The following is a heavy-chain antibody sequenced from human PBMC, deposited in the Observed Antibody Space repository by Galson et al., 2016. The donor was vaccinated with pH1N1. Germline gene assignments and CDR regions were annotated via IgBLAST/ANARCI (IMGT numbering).Heavy chain of an antibody. D-gene: IGHD3-3*01. CDR1: GFTFSSYW. CDR2: IKQDGSET. Sequence: SLRLSCAASGFTFSSYWMSWVRQAPGKGLEWVANIKQDGSETYYVDSVKGRFTVSRDNAKNSLYLQMNSLRAEDTALYYCARAPFGVHSFWGQGTLVTVSS. V-gene: IGHV3-7*01. J-gene: IGHJ4*02. CDR3: ARAPFGVHSF.